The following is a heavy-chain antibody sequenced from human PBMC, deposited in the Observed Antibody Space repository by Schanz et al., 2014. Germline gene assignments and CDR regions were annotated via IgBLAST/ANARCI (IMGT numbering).Heavy chain of an antibody. CDR2: ISPYNGHT. D-gene: IGHD2-15*01. Sequence: QVQLVQSGAEVKKPGASVKVSCKASGYTFISYGLSWVRQAPGQGLEWMGWISPYNGHTNYAQKFQGRVTMTTDAPTSTAYMELSSLRSEDTAVYYCATCSGGTCHAKPVLDNWGQGTLVTVSS. CDR3: ATCSGGTCHAKPVLDN. V-gene: IGHV1-18*04. CDR1: GYTFISYG. J-gene: IGHJ4*02.